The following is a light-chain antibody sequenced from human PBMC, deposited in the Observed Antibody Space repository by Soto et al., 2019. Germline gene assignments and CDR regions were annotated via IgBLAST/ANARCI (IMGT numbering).Light chain of an antibody. CDR1: SSNIGAGFD. Sequence: QSVLTQSPSVSGAPGQRVSISCTGTSSNIGAGFDVHWYQQPPATAPKLLIYGNNNRPSGVPDRFSGSKSGTSASLAITGLQAEDEAEYYCQSYDTSLSGGSVFGTGTKLTVL. V-gene: IGLV1-40*01. J-gene: IGLJ1*01. CDR3: QSYDTSLSGGSV. CDR2: GNN.